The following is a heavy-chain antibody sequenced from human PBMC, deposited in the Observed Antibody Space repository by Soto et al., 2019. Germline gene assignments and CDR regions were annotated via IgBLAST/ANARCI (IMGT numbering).Heavy chain of an antibody. J-gene: IGHJ6*02. D-gene: IGHD2-15*01. V-gene: IGHV5-51*01. Sequence: GGSLRLSCAASGFTFSSYAMSWVRQMPGKGLEWMGIIYPGDSDTRYSPSFQGQVTISADKSISTAYVQWSSLKASDTAMYYCATSEYCSGGSCNKYYYGMDVWGQGTTVTVSS. CDR1: GFTFSSYA. CDR2: IYPGDSDT. CDR3: ATSEYCSGGSCNKYYYGMDV.